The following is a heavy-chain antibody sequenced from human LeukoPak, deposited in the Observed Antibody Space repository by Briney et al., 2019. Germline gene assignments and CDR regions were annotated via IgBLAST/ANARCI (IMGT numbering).Heavy chain of an antibody. J-gene: IGHJ4*02. CDR1: GRSFSGYY. CDR2: INHSGST. D-gene: IGHD1-26*01. V-gene: IGHV4-34*01. Sequence: PSETLSLTCAVYGRSFSGYYWSWIRQPPGKGLEWIGEINHSGSTNYNPSLKSRVTISVDTSKNQFSLKLSSVTAADTAVYYCARSTYPWERDGDLDYWGQGTLVTVSS. CDR3: ARSTYPWERDGDLDY.